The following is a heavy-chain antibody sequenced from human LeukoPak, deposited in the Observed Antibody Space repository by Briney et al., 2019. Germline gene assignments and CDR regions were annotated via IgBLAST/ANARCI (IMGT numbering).Heavy chain of an antibody. CDR2: INQDGTNQ. Sequence: SGGSLRLSCVASGFPFSGYWMDWVRQAPGKGMEWVANINQDGTNQYYAASVEGRFSISRDNAKNSLYLQMNSLRAEDTAVYYCSRSLDYLGQGALVTVSS. CDR3: SRSLDY. V-gene: IGHV3-7*01. CDR1: GFPFSGYW. J-gene: IGHJ4*02.